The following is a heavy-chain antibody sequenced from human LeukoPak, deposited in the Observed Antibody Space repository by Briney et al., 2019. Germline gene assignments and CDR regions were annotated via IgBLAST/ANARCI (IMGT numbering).Heavy chain of an antibody. Sequence: PGGSLRLSCAASGFTFSSYAMSWVRQAPGKGLEWVSAISGSGGSTYCADSVKGRFTISRDNSKNTLYLQMNSLRAEDTAVYYCAKDPYSSSWYVVDYWGQGTLVTVSS. V-gene: IGHV3-23*01. CDR1: GFTFSSYA. J-gene: IGHJ4*02. CDR3: AKDPYSSSWYVVDY. CDR2: ISGSGGST. D-gene: IGHD6-13*01.